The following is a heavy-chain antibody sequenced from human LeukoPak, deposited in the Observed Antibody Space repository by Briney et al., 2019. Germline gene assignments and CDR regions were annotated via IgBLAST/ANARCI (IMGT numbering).Heavy chain of an antibody. CDR1: GFRFDDYG. CDR3: AIRGSPMVRNY. J-gene: IGHJ4*02. CDR2: INWKGGST. Sequence: GGSLRLSCAASGFRFDDYGMSWVRQAPGKGLEWVSGINWKGGSTGYADSVMGRFTISRDNAKNSLYLQMNSLRAEDTAVYYCAIRGSPMVRNYWGQGTLVTVSS. D-gene: IGHD3-10*01. V-gene: IGHV3-20*04.